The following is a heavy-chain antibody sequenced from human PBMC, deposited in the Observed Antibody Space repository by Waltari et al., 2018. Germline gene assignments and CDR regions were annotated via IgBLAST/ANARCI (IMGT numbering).Heavy chain of an antibody. J-gene: IGHJ3*02. CDR2: ISSNSNYI. CDR3: ARCGGGSCYQSGAFDI. V-gene: IGHV3-21*01. Sequence: EVQLVESGGGLVKPGGPLRLSCAASGFTSGRYSMVWLRQAPGKGLEWVSSISSNSNYIYYADSVKGRFTTSRDNTRNSLYLQMNSLRAEDTALYFCARCGGGSCYQSGAFDIWGQGTTVTVSS. CDR1: GFTSGRYS. D-gene: IGHD2-15*01.